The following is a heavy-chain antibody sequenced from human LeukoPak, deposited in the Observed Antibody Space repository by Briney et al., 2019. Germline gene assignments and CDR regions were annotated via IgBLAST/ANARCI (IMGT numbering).Heavy chain of an antibody. CDR2: NSYSGHT. CDR3: ARAGSGWSFDY. CDR1: GGSISSYY. V-gene: IGHV4-59*01. J-gene: IGHJ4*02. D-gene: IGHD6-19*01. Sequence: AETLSLTCTVSGGSISSYYWTWIRQPPGKGPEWIGYNSYSGHTNYNPSLKSRVTISVDMSKKQFALKLSSVTAADTAVYYCARAGSGWSFDYWGQGTLVTVSS.